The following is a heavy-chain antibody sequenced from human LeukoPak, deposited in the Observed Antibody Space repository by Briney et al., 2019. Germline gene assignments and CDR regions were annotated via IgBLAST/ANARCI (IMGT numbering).Heavy chain of an antibody. D-gene: IGHD2-2*01. J-gene: IGHJ4*02. CDR3: AKDLCTTTSCLDH. V-gene: IGHV3-64*01. CDR2: ISSNGGST. CDR1: GFTFSSYA. Sequence: GGSLRLSCAASGFTFSSYAMHWVRQAPGKGLEYVSAISSNGGSTYYANSVKGRFTISRDDSKNTVYLQMNSLRAEDTAVYYCAKDLCTTTSCLDHWGQGTLVTVSS.